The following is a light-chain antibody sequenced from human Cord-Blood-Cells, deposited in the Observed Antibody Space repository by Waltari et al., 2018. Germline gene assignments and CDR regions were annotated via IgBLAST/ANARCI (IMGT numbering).Light chain of an antibody. CDR2: AAS. V-gene: IGKV1-NL1*01. CDR3: QQYYSTPYT. CDR1: QGISNS. Sequence: DIQMTQSLSSLSASVGDRVTITCRASQGISNSLAWYQQKPRKAPKLLLYAASRLESRVPSRFSGSGSGTDYTLTISSLQPEDIATYYSQQYYSTPYTFGQVTKLEIK. J-gene: IGKJ2*01.